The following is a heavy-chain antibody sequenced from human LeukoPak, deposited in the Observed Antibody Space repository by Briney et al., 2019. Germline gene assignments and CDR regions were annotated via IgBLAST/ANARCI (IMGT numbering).Heavy chain of an antibody. Sequence: GEPLKISFEGSVYIFTSYLICVRRHMGGKVLECMCIIYPGDSDTRYSASLQGEVTISADKSISPADQQWSSLKASETAMYYCERRAGTVYYYYGMDVWGQGTAVAVSS. V-gene: IGHV5-51*01. D-gene: IGHD6-19*01. J-gene: IGHJ6*02. CDR1: VYIFTSYL. CDR2: IYPGDSDT. CDR3: ERRAGTVYYYYGMDV.